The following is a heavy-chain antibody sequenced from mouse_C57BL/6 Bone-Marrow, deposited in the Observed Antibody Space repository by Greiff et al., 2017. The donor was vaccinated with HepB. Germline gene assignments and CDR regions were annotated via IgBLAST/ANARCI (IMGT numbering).Heavy chain of an antibody. D-gene: IGHD1-1*01. J-gene: IGHJ1*03. CDR1: GFTFSDYY. V-gene: IGHV5-12*01. CDR3: ASRGVYYGYWYFDV. Sequence: EVKVVESGGGLVQPGGSLKLSCAASGFTFSDYYMYWVRQTPEKRLEWVAYISNGGGSTYYPDTVKGRFTISRDNAKNTLYLQMSRLKSEDTAMYYCASRGVYYGYWYFDVWGTGTTVTVSS. CDR2: ISNGGGST.